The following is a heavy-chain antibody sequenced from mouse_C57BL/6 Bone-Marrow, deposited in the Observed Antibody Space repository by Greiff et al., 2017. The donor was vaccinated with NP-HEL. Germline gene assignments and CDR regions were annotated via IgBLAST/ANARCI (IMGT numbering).Heavy chain of an antibody. J-gene: IGHJ3*01. V-gene: IGHV5-17*01. CDR2: ISSGSSTI. CDR3: ASYSWFAY. D-gene: IGHD1-1*01. CDR1: GFTFSDYG. Sequence: EVKLQESGGGLVKPGGSLKLSCAASGFTFSDYGMHWVRQAPEKGLEWVAYISSGSSTIYYADTVKGRFTISRDNAKNTLFLQMTSLRSEDTAMYYCASYSWFAYWGQGTLVTVSA.